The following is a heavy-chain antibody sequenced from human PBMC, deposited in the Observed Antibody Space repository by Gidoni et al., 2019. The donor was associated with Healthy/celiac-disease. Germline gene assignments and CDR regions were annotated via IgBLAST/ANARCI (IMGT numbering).Heavy chain of an antibody. Sequence: QVQLVESGGGVVQPGRSLRLSCAASGFTFSSYGMLWVRQAPGKGLEWVAVIWYDGSNKYYADSVKGRFTISRDNSKNTLYLQMNSLRAEDTAVYYCARDGQWLVNPHFDYWGQGTLVTVSS. V-gene: IGHV3-33*01. CDR2: IWYDGSNK. J-gene: IGHJ4*02. D-gene: IGHD6-19*01. CDR3: ARDGQWLVNPHFDY. CDR1: GFTFSSYG.